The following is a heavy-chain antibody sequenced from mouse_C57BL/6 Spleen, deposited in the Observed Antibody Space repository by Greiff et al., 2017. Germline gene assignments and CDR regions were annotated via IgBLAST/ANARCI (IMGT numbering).Heavy chain of an antibody. V-gene: IGHV1-80*01. D-gene: IGHD2-3*01. Sequence: VQLQQSGAELVKPGASVKISCKASGYAFSSYWMNWVKQRPGKGLEWIGQIYPGDGDTNYNGKFKGKATLTADKSSSTAYMQLSSLTSEDSAVYFCARGGIYDGYGFAYWGQGTLVTVSA. CDR3: ARGGIYDGYGFAY. J-gene: IGHJ3*01. CDR2: IYPGDGDT. CDR1: GYAFSSYW.